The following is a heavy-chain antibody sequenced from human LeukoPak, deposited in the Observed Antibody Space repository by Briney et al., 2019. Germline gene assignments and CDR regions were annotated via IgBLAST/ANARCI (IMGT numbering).Heavy chain of an antibody. CDR3: ARVSVFGVVIPPDF. CDR2: ISSDGNSK. CDR1: GFTFSRYA. J-gene: IGHJ4*02. Sequence: GGSLRPSCAASGFTFSRYAIHWVRQAPGKGLEWVAVISSDGNSKYYADSVKGRFTISRDNSKNTLYLQMSSLRAEDTAVYYCARVSVFGVVIPPDFWGQGTLVTVSS. V-gene: IGHV3-30*15. D-gene: IGHD3-3*01.